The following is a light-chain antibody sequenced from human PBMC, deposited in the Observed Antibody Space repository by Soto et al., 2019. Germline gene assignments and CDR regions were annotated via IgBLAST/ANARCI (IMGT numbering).Light chain of an antibody. CDR2: GAS. CDR3: HQYNNWPFT. CDR1: QSISSN. V-gene: IGKV3-15*01. J-gene: IGKJ3*01. Sequence: EIVMTQSPATLSVSPGERATLSCRASQSISSNLAWYQQKPGQAPRLLIYGASTRATGIPATFSGSGSGTAFTLTISSLPSDDFAVYYCHQYNNWPFTFGPGTKVDIK.